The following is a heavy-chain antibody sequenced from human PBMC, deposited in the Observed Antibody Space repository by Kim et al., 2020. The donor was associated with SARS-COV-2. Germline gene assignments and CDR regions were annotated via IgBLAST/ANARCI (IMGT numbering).Heavy chain of an antibody. CDR2: FDPEDGET. V-gene: IGHV1-24*01. Sequence: ASVKVSCKVSGYTLTELSMHWVRQAPGKGLEWMGGFDPEDGETIYAQKFQGRVTMTEDTSTDTAYMELSSLRSEDTAVYYCATGLNCSGGSCWGPFGENWFDPWGQGTLVTVSS. CDR1: GYTLTELS. J-gene: IGHJ5*02. D-gene: IGHD2-15*01. CDR3: ATGLNCSGGSCWGPFGENWFDP.